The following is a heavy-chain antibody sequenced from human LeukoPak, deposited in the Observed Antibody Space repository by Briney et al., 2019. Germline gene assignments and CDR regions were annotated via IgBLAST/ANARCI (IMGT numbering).Heavy chain of an antibody. CDR1: GGLNSSYY. CDR2: IYTSGRT. Sequence: SDTLSLTCTVSGGLNSSYYWSWIRQPAGKGLEWIGRIYTSGRTNYNPSLKSRVTMSVDTSKNQFSLKLSSVTAADTAVYYCARAVGSGSFQTYYYYMDVWGKGTTVTISS. V-gene: IGHV4-4*07. J-gene: IGHJ6*03. CDR3: ARAVGSGSFQTYYYYMDV. D-gene: IGHD3-10*01.